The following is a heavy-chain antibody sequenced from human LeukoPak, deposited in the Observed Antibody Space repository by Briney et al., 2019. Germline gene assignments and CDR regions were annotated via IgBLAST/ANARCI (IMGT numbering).Heavy chain of an antibody. CDR2: ISGDGRDK. J-gene: IGHJ3*01. V-gene: IGHV3-23*01. D-gene: IGHD3-3*01. CDR1: GFTFTSYA. CDR3: AIHGGGTIRIEAFEV. Sequence: GGSLRLSCAASGFTFTSYALNWVRQAPGKGLEWVSAISGDGRDKFYADAVKGRFTFSRDNSKNTLYLQMNSLRDEDTALYYCAIHGGGTIRIEAFEVWGQGTMVTISS.